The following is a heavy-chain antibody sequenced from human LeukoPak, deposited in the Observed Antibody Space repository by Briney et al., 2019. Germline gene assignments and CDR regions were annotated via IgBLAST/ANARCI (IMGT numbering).Heavy chain of an antibody. CDR1: GYSISSGYY. CDR2: IYHSGST. Sequence: PSETLSLTCTVSGYSISSGYYWGWIRQAPGKGLEWIGSIYHSGSTYYNPSLKSRVTISVDTSKNQLSLKLSSVTAADTAVYYCARKRYNNYDWFDPWGQGTLVTVSS. D-gene: IGHD4-11*01. CDR3: ARKRYNNYDWFDP. V-gene: IGHV4-38-2*02. J-gene: IGHJ5*02.